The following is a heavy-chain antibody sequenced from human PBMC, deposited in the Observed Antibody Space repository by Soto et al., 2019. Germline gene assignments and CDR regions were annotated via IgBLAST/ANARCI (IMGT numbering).Heavy chain of an antibody. CDR3: VRDYYDTSGYPNTFDM. D-gene: IGHD3-22*01. CDR1: GFPFSTYS. Sequence: PVGSLSLSCAASGFPFSTYSINWVRQAPGKGLEWVSSISSSGDYIYYADSVKGRFTISRDNAKNSLYLDLTRLRAEDTAVYFCVRDYYDTSGYPNTFDMWGQGTMVTVSS. J-gene: IGHJ3*02. V-gene: IGHV3-21*01. CDR2: ISSSGDYI.